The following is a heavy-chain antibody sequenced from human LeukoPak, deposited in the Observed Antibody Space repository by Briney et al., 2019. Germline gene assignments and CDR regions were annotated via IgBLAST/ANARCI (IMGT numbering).Heavy chain of an antibody. V-gene: IGHV4-39*07. CDR3: ARESHPSHCSSTSCYTGIDY. Sequence: SETLSLTCTVSGGSISGSDYYWGWIRQPPGKGLEWIGEINHSGSTNYNPSLKSRVTISVDTSKNQFSLKLSSVTAADTAVYYCARESHPSHCSSTSCYTGIDYWGQGTLVTASS. CDR2: INHSGST. CDR1: GGSISGSDYY. J-gene: IGHJ4*02. D-gene: IGHD2-2*02.